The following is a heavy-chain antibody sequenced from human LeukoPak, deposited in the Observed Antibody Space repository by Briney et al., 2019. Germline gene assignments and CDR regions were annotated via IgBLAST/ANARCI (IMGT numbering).Heavy chain of an antibody. J-gene: IGHJ4*02. CDR2: IDPSDSYT. CDR1: GYSFTSYW. CDR3: TSSPGDFDY. Sequence: GESLRISCKGSGYSFTSYWITWVRQMPGKGLEWMGRIDPSDSYTDYSPSFQGHVTISADKFISTAYLQWRSLKASDTAMYYCTSSPGDFDYWGQGTLVTVSS. D-gene: IGHD7-27*01. V-gene: IGHV5-10-1*01.